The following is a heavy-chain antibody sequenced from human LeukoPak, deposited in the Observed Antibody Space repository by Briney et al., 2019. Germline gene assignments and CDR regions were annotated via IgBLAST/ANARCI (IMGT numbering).Heavy chain of an antibody. V-gene: IGHV1-18*01. CDR1: GYTFTYYV. J-gene: IGHJ4*02. CDR3: ARGEKPYDY. Sequence: ASVKVSCKTSGYTFTYYVISWVRQAPGQGLEWMGWINAYNGNTNDARKFQGGVTMTTDTSTSTAYMELRSLRSDDTAVYYCARGEKPYDYWGQGTLVSVSS. CDR2: INAYNGNT. D-gene: IGHD1-26*01.